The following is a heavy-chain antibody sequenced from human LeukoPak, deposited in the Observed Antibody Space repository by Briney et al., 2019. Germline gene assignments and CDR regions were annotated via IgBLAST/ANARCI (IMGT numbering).Heavy chain of an antibody. CDR3: ARYPYYYDSSGYGAFDY. CDR2: INWNGDST. V-gene: IGHV3-20*04. Sequence: PGGSLRLSCAASGFTFSSYEMNWVRQAPGKGLEWVSGINWNGDSTGYADSVKGRFTISRDNAKNSLYLQMNSLRAEDTALYYCARYPYYYDSSGYGAFDYWGQGTLVTVSS. CDR1: GFTFSSYE. D-gene: IGHD3-22*01. J-gene: IGHJ4*02.